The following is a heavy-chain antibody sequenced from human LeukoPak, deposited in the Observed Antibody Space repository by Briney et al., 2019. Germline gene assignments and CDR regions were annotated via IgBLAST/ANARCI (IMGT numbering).Heavy chain of an antibody. CDR1: GYTFTDYY. V-gene: IGHV1-69-2*01. J-gene: IGHJ3*02. CDR2: VDPEDGET. CDR3: ASSLVVPAAFDAFDI. Sequence: ATVKISCKVSGYTFTDYYMHWVQQAPGKGLEWMGLVDPEDGETIYAEKFQGRVTITADTSTDTAYMELSSLRSEDTAVYYCASSLVVPAAFDAFDIWGQGTMVTVSS. D-gene: IGHD2-2*01.